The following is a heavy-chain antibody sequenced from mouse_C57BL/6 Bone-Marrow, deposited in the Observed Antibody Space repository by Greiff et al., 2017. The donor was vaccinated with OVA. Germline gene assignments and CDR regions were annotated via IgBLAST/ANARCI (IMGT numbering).Heavy chain of an antibody. CDR2: ISYDGSN. J-gene: IGHJ1*03. V-gene: IGHV3-6*01. CDR3: ARAVRYFDV. Sequence: VQLKESGPGLVKPSQSLSLTCSVTGYSITSGYYWNWIRQFPGNKLEWMGYISYDGSNNYNPSLKNRISITRDTSKNQFVLKLNSVTTEDTATYYCARAVRYFDVWGTGTTVTVSS. D-gene: IGHD1-1*01. CDR1: GYSITSGYY.